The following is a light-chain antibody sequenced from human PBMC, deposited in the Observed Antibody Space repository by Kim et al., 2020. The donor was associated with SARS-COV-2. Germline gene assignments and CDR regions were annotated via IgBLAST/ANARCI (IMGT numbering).Light chain of an antibody. Sequence: ASVGDRVTITCRASQDISVSLAWYQQKPGIAPKSLIYAASSLHTGVPSRFSGSGSGTDFTLTISSLQPEDFATYYCQQFKSYPLTFGGGTKVDIK. CDR3: QQFKSYPLT. V-gene: IGKV1-16*01. CDR2: AAS. CDR1: QDISVS. J-gene: IGKJ4*01.